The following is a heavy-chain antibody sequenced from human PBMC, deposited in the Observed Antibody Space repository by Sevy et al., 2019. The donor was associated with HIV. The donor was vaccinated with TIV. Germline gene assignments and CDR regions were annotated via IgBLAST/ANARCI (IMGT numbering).Heavy chain of an antibody. J-gene: IGHJ4*02. CDR2: IYHSGST. V-gene: IGHV4-38-2*02. CDR3: ERVYEGDFWSGYQEYYFDY. Sequence: SETLSLTCTVSGYSISSGYYWGWIRQPPGKGLEWIGSIYHSGSTYYNPSLKSRVTISVDTSKNQFSLKLSSVTAADTAVYYYERVYEGDFWSGYQEYYFDYWGQGTLVTVSS. CDR1: GYSISSGYY. D-gene: IGHD3-3*01.